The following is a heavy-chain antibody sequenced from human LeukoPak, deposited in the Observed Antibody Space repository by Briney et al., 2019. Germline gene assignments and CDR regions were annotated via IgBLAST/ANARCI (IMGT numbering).Heavy chain of an antibody. CDR3: AREAGDYAWGSYRPPEPDY. V-gene: IGHV1-18*04. CDR2: ISAYNGNT. CDR1: GYTFTSYG. Sequence: ASVKVSCKASGYTFTSYGISWVRQAPGQGLEWMGWISAYNGNTNYAQKLQGRVTMTTDTSTSTAYMELRSLRSDDTAVYYCAREAGDYAWGSYRPPEPDYWGQGTLVTVSS. J-gene: IGHJ4*02. D-gene: IGHD3-16*02.